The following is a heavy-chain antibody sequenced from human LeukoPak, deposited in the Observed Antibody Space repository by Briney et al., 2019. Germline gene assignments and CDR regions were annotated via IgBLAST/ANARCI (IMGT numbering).Heavy chain of an antibody. CDR2: IYPGDSDT. V-gene: IGHV5-51*01. CDR3: ARIPRSWYGAAFDI. Sequence: GESLKISCKGSGYSFTSYWIDWVRQMPGKGLEWMGIIYPGDSDTRDSPSFQGQVTISADKSISTAYLQWSSLKSTNTAMYNCARIPRSWYGAAFDIWGQGTMVTVSS. J-gene: IGHJ3*02. CDR1: GYSFTSYW. D-gene: IGHD6-13*01.